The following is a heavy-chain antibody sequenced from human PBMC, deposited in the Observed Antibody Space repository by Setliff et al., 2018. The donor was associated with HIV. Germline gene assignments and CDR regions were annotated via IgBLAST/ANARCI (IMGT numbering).Heavy chain of an antibody. V-gene: IGHV4-30-4*01. Sequence: PSETLSLTCSISGGSISSDDYYWSWIRHFPGKGLEWIGFIYYSGSTFYNPSLKTRLTLTVDTSKNQFSLELNSVTAADSALYHCARGRWGHGDFYSWGQGTLVTVSS. CDR2: IYYSGST. CDR1: GGSISSDDYY. CDR3: ARGRWGHGDFYS. D-gene: IGHD4-17*01. J-gene: IGHJ5*01.